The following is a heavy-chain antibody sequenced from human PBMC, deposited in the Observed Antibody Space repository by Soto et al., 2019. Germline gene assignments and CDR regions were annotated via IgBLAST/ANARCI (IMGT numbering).Heavy chain of an antibody. CDR3: ARYEEWLVNAFDI. CDR1: GFTFISYS. D-gene: IGHD6-19*01. J-gene: IGHJ3*02. Sequence: AGGPLRLSFAASGFTFISYSMNWVRQAPGKGLEWVSSISSSSSYIYYADSVKGRFTISRDNAKNSLYLQMNSLRAEDTAVYYCARYEEWLVNAFDIWGQGTMVTVSS. CDR2: ISSSSSYI. V-gene: IGHV3-21*01.